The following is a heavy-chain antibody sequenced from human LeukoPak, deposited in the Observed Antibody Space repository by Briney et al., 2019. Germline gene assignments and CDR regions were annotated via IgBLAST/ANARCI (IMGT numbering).Heavy chain of an antibody. CDR2: IVGSGVST. Sequence: PWGSLRLSCAASGFTFSSYAMSWVRQAPGKGLEWVSSIVGSGVSTYYADSVQGRFTISRDNSKSTLYLQMNTLRAEDTAVYYCAKDLSRGLPAGMDVWGQGTTVTVSS. CDR1: GFTFSSYA. D-gene: IGHD5-18*01. V-gene: IGHV3-23*01. CDR3: AKDLSRGLPAGMDV. J-gene: IGHJ6*02.